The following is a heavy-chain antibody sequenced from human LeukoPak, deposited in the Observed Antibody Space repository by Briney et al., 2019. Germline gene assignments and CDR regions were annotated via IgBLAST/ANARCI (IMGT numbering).Heavy chain of an antibody. D-gene: IGHD2/OR15-2a*01. CDR3: ARRPDTSRNTVLGVRDYYFYMDV. CDR2: VDHSGIT. CDR1: GGSFSGDH. J-gene: IGHJ6*03. Sequence: SETLSLTCAVFGGSFSGDHWTWIRPPPGKGLEWMGEVDHSGITKYNSSLMSRVTISVDTSKNHYSLKLSSVTAADTAVYYCARRPDTSRNTVLGVRDYYFYMDVWGKGTTVTVSS. V-gene: IGHV4-34*01.